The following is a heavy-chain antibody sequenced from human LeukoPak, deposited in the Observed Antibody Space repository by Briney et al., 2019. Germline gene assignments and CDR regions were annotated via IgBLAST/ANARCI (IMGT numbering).Heavy chain of an antibody. CDR1: GFTFSGYG. V-gene: IGHV3-23*03. D-gene: IGHD5-12*01. CDR3: AKDRIPDSGYDIDY. CDR2: IYGGGGVI. J-gene: IGHJ4*02. Sequence: PGGSLRLSCAASGFTFSGYGMYWVRQAPRKGLEWVAGIYGGGGVIKYADSVKGRFTISRDNSENILYLQTDSLRVEDTAMYYCAKDRIPDSGYDIDYWGQGTLVTVSS.